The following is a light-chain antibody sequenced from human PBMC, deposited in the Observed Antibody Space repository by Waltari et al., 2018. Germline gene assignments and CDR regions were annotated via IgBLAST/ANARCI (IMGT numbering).Light chain of an antibody. CDR3: LSYTGSSPPFV. CDR1: SSDVGAYNH. J-gene: IGLJ1*01. V-gene: IGLV2-14*01. Sequence: QSALTQPASVSGSLGQSITISCPGTSSDVGAYNHVSWYQQHPDKAPKLIIYEVNNRPSGVSNRFSGSKSGNTASLTISGLQAEDEADYYCLSYTGSSPPFVFGTGTTVTAL. CDR2: EVN.